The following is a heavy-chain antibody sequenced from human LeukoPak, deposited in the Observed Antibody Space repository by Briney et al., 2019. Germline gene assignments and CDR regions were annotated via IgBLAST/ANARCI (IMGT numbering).Heavy chain of an antibody. CDR1: GFTFSSYA. Sequence: GGSLRLSCAASGFTFSSYAMHWVRQAPGKGLEWVAVISYDGSNKYYADSVKGRFTISRDNSKNTLYLQMNSLRAEDTAVYYCARDHPNYYGSSGYLYWGQGTLVTVSS. CDR2: ISYDGSNK. V-gene: IGHV3-30-3*01. J-gene: IGHJ4*02. D-gene: IGHD3-22*01. CDR3: ARDHPNYYGSSGYLY.